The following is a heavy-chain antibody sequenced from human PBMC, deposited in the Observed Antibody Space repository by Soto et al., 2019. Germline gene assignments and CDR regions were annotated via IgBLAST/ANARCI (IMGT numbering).Heavy chain of an antibody. CDR1: GFTVSSNY. V-gene: IGHV3-53*01. D-gene: IGHD5-18*01. Sequence: EVQLVESGGGLIQPGGSLRLSCAASGFTVSSNYMSWVRQAPGKGLEWVSVIYSGGSTYYADSVKGRFTISRDNSKNTLYLQMNSLRAEDTAVYYCVSGPVDTAMREYYGMDVWGQGTTVTVSS. J-gene: IGHJ6*02. CDR3: VSGPVDTAMREYYGMDV. CDR2: IYSGGST.